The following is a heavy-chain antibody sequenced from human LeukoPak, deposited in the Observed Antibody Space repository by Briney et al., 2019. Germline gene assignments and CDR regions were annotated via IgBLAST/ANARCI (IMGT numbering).Heavy chain of an antibody. D-gene: IGHD3-3*01. Sequence: PSETLSLTCTVSGGSISSSSYYWGWIRQPPGKGLEWIGSIYYSGSTYYNPSLKSRVTISVDTSKNQFSLKLSSVTAADTAVYYCARDTMPDYWGQGTLVTVSS. CDR2: IYYSGST. CDR3: ARDTMPDY. V-gene: IGHV4-39*07. CDR1: GGSISSSSYY. J-gene: IGHJ4*02.